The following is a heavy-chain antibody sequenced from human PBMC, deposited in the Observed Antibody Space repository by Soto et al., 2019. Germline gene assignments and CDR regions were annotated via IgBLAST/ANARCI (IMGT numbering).Heavy chain of an antibody. D-gene: IGHD6-13*01. CDR3: ARMLIAAALFSNDYYYYMDV. CDR1: GGTFSSYA. J-gene: IGHJ6*03. V-gene: IGHV1-8*02. CDR2: IIPIFGT. Sequence: ASVKVSCKASGGTFSSYAISWVRQAPGQGLEWMGGIIPIFGTGYAQKFQGRVTMTRNTSISTAYMELSSLRSEDTAVYYCARMLIAAALFSNDYYYYMDVWGKGTTVTVSS.